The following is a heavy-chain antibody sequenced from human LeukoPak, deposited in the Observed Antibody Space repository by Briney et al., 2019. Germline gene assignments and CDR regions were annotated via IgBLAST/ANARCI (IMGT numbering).Heavy chain of an antibody. J-gene: IGHJ4*02. V-gene: IGHV3-30-3*01. CDR3: ARVLSGSYSFDY. Sequence: GRSLRLSCAASGFTFSSYAMHWVRQAPGKGLEGVAVISYDGSNKFYADSVKGRFTVSRDNSKNTLYLQMNSLRAEDTAVYYCARVLSGSYSFDYWGQGTLVTVSS. CDR2: ISYDGSNK. D-gene: IGHD1-26*01. CDR1: GFTFSSYA.